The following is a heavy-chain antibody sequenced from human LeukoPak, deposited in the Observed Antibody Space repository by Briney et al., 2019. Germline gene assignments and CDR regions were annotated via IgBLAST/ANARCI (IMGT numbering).Heavy chain of an antibody. J-gene: IGHJ3*02. CDR1: GGSISSSSYY. V-gene: IGHV4-39*07. D-gene: IGHD3-22*01. Sequence: PSETLSLTCTVSGGSISSSSYYWGWIRQPPGKGLEWIGSIYYSGSTYYNPSLKGRVTISVDTSKNQFSLKLSSVTAADTAVYYCARARNYYDSSGFYYEGDAFDIWGQGTMVTVSS. CDR3: ARARNYYDSSGFYYEGDAFDI. CDR2: IYYSGST.